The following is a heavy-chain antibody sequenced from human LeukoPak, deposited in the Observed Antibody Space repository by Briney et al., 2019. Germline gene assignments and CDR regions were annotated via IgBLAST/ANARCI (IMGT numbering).Heavy chain of an antibody. D-gene: IGHD6-13*01. CDR3: ARVVTYSRSWWQVFDI. CDR2: IYHSGST. Sequence: SGTLSLTCAVSGGSISSSNWWSWVRPPPGKGLEWIGEIYHSGSTNYNPSVKRRVTISVDKSKNQFSLKLSSVTAADTAVYYCARVVTYSRSWWQVFDIWGQGTMVTVSS. CDR1: GGSISSSNW. V-gene: IGHV4-4*02. J-gene: IGHJ3*02.